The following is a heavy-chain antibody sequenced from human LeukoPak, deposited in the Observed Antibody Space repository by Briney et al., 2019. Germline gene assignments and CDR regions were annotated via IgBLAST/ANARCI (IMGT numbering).Heavy chain of an antibody. J-gene: IGHJ4*02. D-gene: IGHD2-2*01. CDR3: ARNLPAADY. Sequence: GGSLRLSCVASGFTFDTYSMNWIRQAPGKGLEWTSYITDDSKTMYYADSVKGRFTISRDNAKNALYLQMNSLRGEDTAVYYCARNLPAADYWGRGTLVTVSS. V-gene: IGHV3-48*04. CDR2: ITDDSKTM. CDR1: GFTFDTYS.